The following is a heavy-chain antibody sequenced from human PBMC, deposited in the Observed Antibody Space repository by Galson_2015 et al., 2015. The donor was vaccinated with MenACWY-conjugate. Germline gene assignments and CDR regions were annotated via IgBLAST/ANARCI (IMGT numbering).Heavy chain of an antibody. CDR1: GITFSSYA. D-gene: IGHD3-10*01. V-gene: IGHV3-23*01. CDR3: AQGAGSRWFDP. J-gene: IGHJ5*02. Sequence: SLRLSCAASGITFSSYAMSWVRQAPGKGLEWVSSISTTGGTTYYADSVKGRFTISRDNSKNTLYLQMNSLRAGDTAVYYRAQGAGSRWFDPRGQGTLVIVSS. CDR2: ISTTGGTT.